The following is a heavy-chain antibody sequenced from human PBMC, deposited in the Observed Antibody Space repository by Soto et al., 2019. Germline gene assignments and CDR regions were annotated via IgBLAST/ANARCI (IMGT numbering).Heavy chain of an antibody. CDR3: AKFVVVVAAKRGWFDP. CDR2: ISGSGGST. D-gene: IGHD2-15*01. V-gene: IGHV3-23*01. Sequence: GGSLRLSCAASGFTFSSYAMSWVRQAPGKGLEWVSAISGSGGSTYYADSVKGRFTISRDNSKNTLYLQMNSLRAEDTAVYYCAKFVVVVAAKRGWFDPWGQGTLVTVSS. CDR1: GFTFSSYA. J-gene: IGHJ5*02.